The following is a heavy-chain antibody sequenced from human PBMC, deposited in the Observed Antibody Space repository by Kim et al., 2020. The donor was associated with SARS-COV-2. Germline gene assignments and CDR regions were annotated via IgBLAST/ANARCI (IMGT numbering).Heavy chain of an antibody. V-gene: IGHV3-73*01. CDR1: GFTFSGSP. CDR2: IRNKVNSYAT. J-gene: IGHJ6*01. CDR3: IREKFRTVARPFYYY. D-gene: IGHD2-15*01. Sequence: GGSLRLSCAASGFTFSGSPIHWVRQSSGKGLEWLGHIRNKVNSYATAYAASVKGRFTISRDDSKTKAFLQMNSLKIEDTADYYCIREKFRTVARPFYYY.